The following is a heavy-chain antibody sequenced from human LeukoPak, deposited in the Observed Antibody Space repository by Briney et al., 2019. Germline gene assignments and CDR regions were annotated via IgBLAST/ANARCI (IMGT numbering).Heavy chain of an antibody. V-gene: IGHV1-2*02. CDR3: ARGTGEGYSYGRYYFDY. CDR2: INPNSGGT. Sequence: VKVSCKASGYTFTGYYMHWVRQAPGQGLEWMGWINPNSGGTNYAQKFQGRVTMTRDTSISTAYMELSRLRSDDTAVYYCARGTGEGYSYGRYYFDYWGQGILVTVSS. D-gene: IGHD5-18*01. CDR1: GYTFTGYY. J-gene: IGHJ4*02.